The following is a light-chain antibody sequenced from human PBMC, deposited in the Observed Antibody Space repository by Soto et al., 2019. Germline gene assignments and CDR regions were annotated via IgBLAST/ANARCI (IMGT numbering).Light chain of an antibody. CDR2: LEGSGSY. J-gene: IGLJ1*01. V-gene: IGLV4-60*02. CDR1: SGHSSYI. Sequence: QGVVTQSSSASASLGSSVSLTCTLSSGHSSYIIAWHQQQPGKAPRYLMKLEGSGSYNKGSGVPDRFSGSSSGADRYLTISNLQFEDEADYYCETWDSNTYVFGTGTKLTVL. CDR3: ETWDSNTYV.